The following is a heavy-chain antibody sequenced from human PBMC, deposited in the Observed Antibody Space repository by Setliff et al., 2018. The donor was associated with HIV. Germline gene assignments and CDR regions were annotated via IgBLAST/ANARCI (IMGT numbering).Heavy chain of an antibody. J-gene: IGHJ4*02. CDR3: ARDLRNSNTLFGVLNFVFDL. CDR2: INPQTGGT. D-gene: IGHD3-3*01. CDR1: GYGFTVHW. V-gene: IGHV1-2*02. Sequence: ASVKVSCKTSGYGFTVHWLHWVRQAPGHRPEWVGWINPQTGGTNFAQKFQGRITMTSDTSVNTVFIELSRLKSDDTALYYCARDLRNSNTLFGVLNFVFDLWGQGTLVTVSS.